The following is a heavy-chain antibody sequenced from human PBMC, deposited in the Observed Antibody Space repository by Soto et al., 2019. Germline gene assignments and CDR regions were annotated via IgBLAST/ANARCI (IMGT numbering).Heavy chain of an antibody. CDR1: GFTFSSYV. CDR2: ISISSSTR. CDR3: ARGGGFFDY. D-gene: IGHD3-10*01. V-gene: IGHV3-48*02. Sequence: EVQLVESGGGLVQPGGSLRLYCAASGFTFSSYVINWVRQAPGKGLEWVSYISISSSTRYYADSVRGRFTISRDNAKNSLYLQMNSLRDEDTAVYYCARGGGFFDYWGQGTLVTVSS. J-gene: IGHJ4*02.